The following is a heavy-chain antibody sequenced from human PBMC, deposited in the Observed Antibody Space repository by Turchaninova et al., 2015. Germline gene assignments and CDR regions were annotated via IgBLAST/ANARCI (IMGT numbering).Heavy chain of an antibody. Sequence: VQLLQWGAGRLKPSEPLSLTCAVDGGSFSGYNWIWIPQPPGKGVEWSGEINHSGSTNYNPSLKSRVTISVDTSKNQFSLKLSSVTAADTAVYYCARVNSETAAGTLDYWGQGTLVTVSS. J-gene: IGHJ4*02. D-gene: IGHD6-13*01. CDR3: ARVNSETAAGTLDY. V-gene: IGHV4-34*01. CDR2: INHSGST. CDR1: GGSFSGYN.